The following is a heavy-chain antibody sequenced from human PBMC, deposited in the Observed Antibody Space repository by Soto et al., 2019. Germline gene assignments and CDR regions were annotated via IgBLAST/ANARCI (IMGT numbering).Heavy chain of an antibody. CDR3: AITTSTVSYWFDP. Sequence: GGSLRLSCAASGFSFSSYWMSWVRQAPGKGPEWVANIKEDGREQHYVDSVKGRFTVSRDNTENSLFLQMNNLRAEDSAIYYCAITTSTVSYWFDPWGPGTQVTVSS. V-gene: IGHV3-7*03. CDR2: IKEDGREQ. J-gene: IGHJ5*02. D-gene: IGHD4-4*01. CDR1: GFSFSSYW.